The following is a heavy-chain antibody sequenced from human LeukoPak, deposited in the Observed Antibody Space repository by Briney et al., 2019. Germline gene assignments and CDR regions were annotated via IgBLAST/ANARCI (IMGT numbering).Heavy chain of an antibody. J-gene: IGHJ4*01. Sequence: ASVKVSCTASGYTFTGYYMHWVRQAPGQGLEWMGWINVNSGGTNYAQKFQGRVTMTRDTSISTAYMELSRLRSDDTAVYYCARIYCSSTSCYYFDYWGQGTMVTVSS. D-gene: IGHD2-2*01. V-gene: IGHV1-2*02. CDR3: ARIYCSSTSCYYFDY. CDR2: INVNSGGT. CDR1: GYTFTGYY.